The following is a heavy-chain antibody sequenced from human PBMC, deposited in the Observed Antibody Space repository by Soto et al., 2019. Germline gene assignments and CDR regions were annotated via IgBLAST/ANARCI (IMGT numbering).Heavy chain of an antibody. CDR2: IFHDDSDT. D-gene: IGHD3-16*01. J-gene: IGHJ4*02. V-gene: IGHV5-51*01. CDR3: FRGRVTCRTFDY. CDR1: GYIIKNYW. Sequence: GESLKISCTASGYIIKNYWIGWVRQMHGQGLEWMGIIFHDDSDTRYIPSFQGHVTFSVDKSISTAXVKWSSLKASDSAIYYCFRGRVTCRTFDYWRQGTLVTVSS.